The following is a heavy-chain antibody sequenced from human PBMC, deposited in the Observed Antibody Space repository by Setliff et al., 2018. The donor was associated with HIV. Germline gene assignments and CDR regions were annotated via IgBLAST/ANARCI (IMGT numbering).Heavy chain of an antibody. CDR3: AREVYYYASSGYYPYYFDH. J-gene: IGHJ4*02. CDR2: IYYSGST. CDR1: GGSISSSSYY. V-gene: IGHV4-39*07. D-gene: IGHD3-22*01. Sequence: PSETLSLTCTVSGGSISSSSYYWGWIRQPPGKGLEWIGSIYYSGSTYCNPSLKSRVTISVDTSKNQFSLKLTSVTAADTAVYYCAREVYYYASSGYYPYYFDHWGQGILVTVSS.